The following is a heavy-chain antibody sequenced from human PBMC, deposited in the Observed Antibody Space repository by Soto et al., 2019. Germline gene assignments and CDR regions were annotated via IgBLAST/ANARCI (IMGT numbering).Heavy chain of an antibody. CDR3: ARGQVGGTRKTLPLYYFDY. V-gene: IGHV4-34*01. CDR1: GGSFSGYY. J-gene: IGHJ4*02. Sequence: SETLSLTCAVYGGSFSGYYWSWIRQPPGKGLEWIGEINHSGSTNYNPSLKSRVTISVDTSKNQFSLKLSSVTAADTAVYYCARGQVGGTRKTLPLYYFDYWGQGXLVTVSS. CDR2: INHSGST. D-gene: IGHD1-26*01.